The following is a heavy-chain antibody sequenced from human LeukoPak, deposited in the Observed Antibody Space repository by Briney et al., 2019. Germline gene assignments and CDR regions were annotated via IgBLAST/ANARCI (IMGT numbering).Heavy chain of an antibody. V-gene: IGHV1-18*01. J-gene: IGHJ5*02. Sequence: ASVTVSCKASGGTFSSYAMSWVRQAPGQGLEWMGWISAYNGNTNYAQKLQGRVTMTTDTSRSTAYMELRSLRSDDTAVYYCASVVRGVIGWFDPWGQGTLVTVSS. D-gene: IGHD3-10*01. CDR3: ASVVRGVIGWFDP. CDR2: ISAYNGNT. CDR1: GGTFSSYA.